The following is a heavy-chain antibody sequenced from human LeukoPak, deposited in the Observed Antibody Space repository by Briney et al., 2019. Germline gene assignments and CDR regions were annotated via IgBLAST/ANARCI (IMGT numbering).Heavy chain of an antibody. V-gene: IGHV1-69*13. CDR3: ARGLYYYDSSGYYFDY. D-gene: IGHD3-22*01. Sequence: VASVKVSCKASGGTFSSYAISWVRQAPGQGLEWMGGIIPIFGTANYAQKFQGRVTITADESTSTAYMELSSLRSEDTAAYYCARGLYYYDSSGYYFDYWGQGTLVTVSS. CDR2: IIPIFGTA. J-gene: IGHJ4*02. CDR1: GGTFSSYA.